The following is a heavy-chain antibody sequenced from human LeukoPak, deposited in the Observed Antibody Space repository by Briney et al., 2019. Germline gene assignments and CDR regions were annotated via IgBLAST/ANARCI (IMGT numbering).Heavy chain of an antibody. CDR2: IWYDASNK. D-gene: IGHD5-12*01. J-gene: IGHJ4*02. CDR3: TRDREYSYFDY. Sequence: PGGSPRLSCAASGFTFSNCGMHWVRQAPGKGLEWVAIIWYDASNKYYADSVKGRFTISRDNSKNMLYLQMNSLRAEDSAVYYCTRDREYSYFDYWGQGSLVTVSS. V-gene: IGHV3-33*01. CDR1: GFTFSNCG.